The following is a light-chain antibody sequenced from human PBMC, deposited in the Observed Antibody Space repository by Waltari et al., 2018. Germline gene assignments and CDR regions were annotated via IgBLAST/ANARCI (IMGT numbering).Light chain of an antibody. V-gene: IGKV3-11*01. CDR3: QHRSNWPRT. CDR1: QSVSSH. J-gene: IGKJ5*01. CDR2: DAS. Sequence: EIVLTQSPATLSLSPGESATLSCRASQSVSSHLSWYQQKPGQAPRLLIYDASTRATGTPARFRGSGSETDFTLTISSLEPEDLAVYYCQHRSNWPRTLGQGTRLEMK.